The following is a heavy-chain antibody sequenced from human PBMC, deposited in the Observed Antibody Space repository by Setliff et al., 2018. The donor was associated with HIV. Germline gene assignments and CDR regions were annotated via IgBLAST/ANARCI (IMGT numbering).Heavy chain of an antibody. CDR2: IYYSGST. CDR1: GGSISSNTYY. Sequence: SETLSLTCAVSGGSISSNTYYWGWIRQPPGKGLEWIGSIYYSGSTYYNPSLKSRVTISVDTSRNQFSLKLTSVTAADTALYFCARLGDSGYDFRGYFDYWGQGKLVTVSS. D-gene: IGHD5-12*01. J-gene: IGHJ4*02. V-gene: IGHV4-39*01. CDR3: ARLGDSGYDFRGYFDY.